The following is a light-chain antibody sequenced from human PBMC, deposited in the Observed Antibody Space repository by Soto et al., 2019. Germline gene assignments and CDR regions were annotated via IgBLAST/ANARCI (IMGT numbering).Light chain of an antibody. Sequence: QSPLTQPPSASGSPGQSVTISCTGTSSDIGNYDYVSWYQQHPDKAPKLMIYEVSKRPSGVSDRFSGSKSGNTASLTVSGLQAEDEADYYCSSYAGSNKFVIFGGGTKLTVL. J-gene: IGLJ2*01. CDR3: SSYAGSNKFVI. V-gene: IGLV2-8*01. CDR2: EVS. CDR1: SSDIGNYDY.